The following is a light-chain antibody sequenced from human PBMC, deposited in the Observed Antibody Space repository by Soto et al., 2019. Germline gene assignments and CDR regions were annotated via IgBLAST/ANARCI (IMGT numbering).Light chain of an antibody. CDR1: QRMTNNF. CDR2: GAS. V-gene: IGKV3-20*01. Sequence: EIVLTQSPDTLSLSPGERVTLSCRASQRMTNNFLAWFQQKPGLAPRLLIHGASTRASGVPDRFTGGGSGTDFVLTISRVEPEDFAVYYCQLYGRSPFTFGQGTKLQIK. J-gene: IGKJ2*01. CDR3: QLYGRSPFT.